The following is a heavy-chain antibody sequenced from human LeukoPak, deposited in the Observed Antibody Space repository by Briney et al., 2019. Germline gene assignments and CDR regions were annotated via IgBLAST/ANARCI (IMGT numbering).Heavy chain of an antibody. V-gene: IGHV3-30*04. Sequence: GGSLRLSCAASGFIFSNYAMHWVRQALGKGLEWVAVISYDGSNKYYADSVKGRFTMSRDNSKKMLYLQMSSLRPEDTAVYYCARDLGGSGWSLGAYWGQGTLVTVSS. J-gene: IGHJ4*02. CDR1: GFIFSNYA. D-gene: IGHD6-19*01. CDR3: ARDLGGSGWSLGAY. CDR2: ISYDGSNK.